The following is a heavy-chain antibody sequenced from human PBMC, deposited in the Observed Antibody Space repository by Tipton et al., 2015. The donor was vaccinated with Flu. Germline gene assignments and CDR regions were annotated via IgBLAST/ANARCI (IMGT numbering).Heavy chain of an antibody. J-gene: IGHJ4*02. D-gene: IGHD3-10*02. CDR1: GYSISSGYY. CDR2: IYHSGST. CDR3: ARHTGDSVRGVVDY. Sequence: TLSLTFAVFGYSISSGYYWGWIRQPPGKGLEWIGTIYHSGSTYYNPSLKSRLTISVDTSKNQFSLKLNSVTAADTAVYYCARHTGDSVRGVVDYWGQGTLVTVSS. V-gene: IGHV4-38-2*01.